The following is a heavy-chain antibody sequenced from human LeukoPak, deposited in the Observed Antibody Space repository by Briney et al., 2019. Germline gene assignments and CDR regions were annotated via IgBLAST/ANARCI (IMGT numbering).Heavy chain of an antibody. V-gene: IGHV3-21*01. D-gene: IGHD3-3*01. CDR3: AREITRGDAFDI. Sequence: GGSLRLSCAVSGFTFSSYAMSWVRQAPGKGLEWVSSISSSSSYIYHADSVKGRFTISRDNAKNSLYLQMNSLRAEDTAVYYCAREITRGDAFDIWGQGTMVTVSS. CDR2: ISSSSSYI. CDR1: GFTFSSYA. J-gene: IGHJ3*02.